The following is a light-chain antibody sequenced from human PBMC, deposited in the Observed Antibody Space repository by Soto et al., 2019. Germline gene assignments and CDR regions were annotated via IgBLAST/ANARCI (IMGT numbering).Light chain of an antibody. CDR1: QSVGSF. Sequence: EIVLTQSPATLSLSPGERATLSCRASQSVGSFLAWSQQKPGQAPRLLIYDTYKRPTAVPARFTGSGSGADFTLTINSLEPEDFAVYYCQQRSDWPPLTFGQGTRLDIK. V-gene: IGKV3-11*01. J-gene: IGKJ5*01. CDR2: DTY. CDR3: QQRSDWPPLT.